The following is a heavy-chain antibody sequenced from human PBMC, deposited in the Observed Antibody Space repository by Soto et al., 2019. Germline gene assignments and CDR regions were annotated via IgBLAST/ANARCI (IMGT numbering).Heavy chain of an antibody. Sequence: QITLKESGPTLVKPTQTLTLTCTFSGFSLSTSGVGVGWIRQPPGKALEWLAFNFWNDDKRYSPSLKSRLTITKDTSKNQVVLTMTNMDPVDTATYFCAHRLYDNTGYYYFNYWGQGTLVTVSS. J-gene: IGHJ4*02. CDR2: NFWNDDK. D-gene: IGHD3-22*01. V-gene: IGHV2-5*01. CDR3: AHRLYDNTGYYYFNY. CDR1: GFSLSTSGVG.